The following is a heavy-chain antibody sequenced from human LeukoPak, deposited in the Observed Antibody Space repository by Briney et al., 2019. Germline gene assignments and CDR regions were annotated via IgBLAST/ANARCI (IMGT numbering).Heavy chain of an antibody. CDR3: ARDTIAAAPVSDC. D-gene: IGHD5-12*01. V-gene: IGHV4-4*07. CDR2: MYTSGST. Sequence: SETLSLTCTVSGGSISSYYWSWIRQPAGRGLEWIGRMYTSGSTNYNPSFKSRVSISVDKSKNQFSLKLVSVTAAATAVYYCARDTIAAAPVSDCWGQGTLVTVSS. J-gene: IGHJ4*02. CDR1: GGSISSYY.